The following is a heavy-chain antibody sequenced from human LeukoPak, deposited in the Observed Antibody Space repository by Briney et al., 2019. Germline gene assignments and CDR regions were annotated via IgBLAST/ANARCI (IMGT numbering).Heavy chain of an antibody. Sequence: GGSLRLSCAASGFTFSTYWMSWVRQAPGKGLEWVANIKQAGSEKYYVDSVKGRFTISRDNAKNSLYLQMNSLRAEDTATYYCARGSEQRYYDIVTGYYFVRTFDYWGQGTLVTVSS. CDR1: GFTFSTYW. CDR3: ARGSEQRYYDIVTGYYFVRTFDY. V-gene: IGHV3-7*05. D-gene: IGHD3-9*01. CDR2: IKQAGSEK. J-gene: IGHJ4*02.